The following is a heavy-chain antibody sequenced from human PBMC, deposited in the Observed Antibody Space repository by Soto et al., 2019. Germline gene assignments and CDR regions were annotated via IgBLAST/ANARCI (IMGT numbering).Heavy chain of an antibody. V-gene: IGHV4-30-2*01. Sequence: QLQLQESGSGLVKPSQTLSLTYAASGGSFSSGGYSWSWIRQPPGKGLEWIGYIYHSGSTYYNPSLKSRVTISVDRSKNQFPLKLSSVTAADTAVYYCASNRGGYSGFDHYYWGQGTLVTVSS. J-gene: IGHJ4*02. CDR1: GGSFSSGGYS. CDR2: IYHSGST. D-gene: IGHD5-12*01. CDR3: ASNRGGYSGFDHYY.